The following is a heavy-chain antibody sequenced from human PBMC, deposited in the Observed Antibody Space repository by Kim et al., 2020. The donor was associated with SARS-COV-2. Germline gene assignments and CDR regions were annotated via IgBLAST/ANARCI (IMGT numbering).Heavy chain of an antibody. V-gene: IGHV3-23*01. J-gene: IGHJ6*01. CDR2: ITGNGINK. D-gene: IGHD3-22*01. CDR1: GFTFDTYA. Sequence: GGSLRLSCVVSGFTFDTYAMSWVRQAPGKGLEWVSVITGNGINKFFADSVRGRFTISRDNSKNTLFLQMNSLRDEDTALYYCAKMVVMDGYNYYYYYGM. CDR3: AKMVVMDGYNYYYYYGM.